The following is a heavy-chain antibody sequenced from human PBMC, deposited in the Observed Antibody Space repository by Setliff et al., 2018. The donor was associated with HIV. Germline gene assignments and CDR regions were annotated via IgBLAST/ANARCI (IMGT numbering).Heavy chain of an antibody. J-gene: IGHJ6*03. CDR1: GGTFSSYA. D-gene: IGHD3-10*01. Sequence: VKVSCKASGGTFSSYAISWVRQAPGQGLEWMGRIISMFGTANYAQKFQGRVTITADKSTSTAYMELSSLRSEDTAVYYCSRYKDAIYYCSGSFFYYYYMDVWGKGTTVTVSS. CDR2: IISMFGTA. V-gene: IGHV1-69*06. CDR3: SRYKDAIYYCSGSFFYYYYMDV.